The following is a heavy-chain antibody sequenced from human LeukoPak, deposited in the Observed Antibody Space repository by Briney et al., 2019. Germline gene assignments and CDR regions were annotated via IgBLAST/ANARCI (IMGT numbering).Heavy chain of an antibody. J-gene: IGHJ4*02. CDR3: ARERPYSSGHSIFDY. CDR1: GCTFTSYG. D-gene: IGHD6-19*01. V-gene: IGHV1-18*01. CDR2: ISAYNGNT. Sequence: GASVKVSCKASGCTFTSYGISWVRQAPGQGLEWMGWISAYNGNTNYAQKLQGRVTMTTDTSTSTAYMELRSLRSDDTAVYYCARERPYSSGHSIFDYWGQGTLVTVSS.